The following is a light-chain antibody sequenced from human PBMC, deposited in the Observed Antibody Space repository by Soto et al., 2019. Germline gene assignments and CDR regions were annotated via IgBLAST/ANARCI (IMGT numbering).Light chain of an antibody. Sequence: DIQMTQSPSTLSPSVGDRVTITCRASQGISTWLAWYQQKPGKAPKLLIYKASNLQSGVPSRFSGSGSGTEFTLTISSLQPDDFATYYCQQFNSYSRTFGQGTKVDIK. J-gene: IGKJ1*01. CDR3: QQFNSYSRT. CDR2: KAS. CDR1: QGISTW. V-gene: IGKV1-5*03.